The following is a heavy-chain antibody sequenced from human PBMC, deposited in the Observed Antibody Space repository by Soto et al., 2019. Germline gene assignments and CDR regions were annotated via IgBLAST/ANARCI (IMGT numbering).Heavy chain of an antibody. D-gene: IGHD4-17*01. CDR3: ARHHGDTSSENWFDP. V-gene: IGHV1-18*01. CDR2: ITTYSGDT. CDR1: GYTFLTYD. J-gene: IGHJ5*02. Sequence: ASVKVSCKASGYTFLTYDISWLRQAPGQGLEWIGWITTYSGDTKYAQKIRGRATMTTATSTTTAYLELRSLRSDDTTVYYCARHHGDTSSENWFDPWRQGTLVTV.